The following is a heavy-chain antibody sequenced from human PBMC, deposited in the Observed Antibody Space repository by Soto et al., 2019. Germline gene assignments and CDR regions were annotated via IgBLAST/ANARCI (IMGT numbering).Heavy chain of an antibody. J-gene: IGHJ4*02. CDR1: GDSISSNNW. Sequence: QVQLQESGPGLVKPSETLSLICSVSGDSISSNNWWSWVRQSPGKGLEWIGEVYQSGTTNYNPSLTSRVTISVDTSQNQFSLNLRSVTAADTAVYYCARDDSGSPGAAAHWGQGTLVTVSS. V-gene: IGHV4-4*02. D-gene: IGHD1-26*01. CDR2: VYQSGTT. CDR3: ARDDSGSPGAAAH.